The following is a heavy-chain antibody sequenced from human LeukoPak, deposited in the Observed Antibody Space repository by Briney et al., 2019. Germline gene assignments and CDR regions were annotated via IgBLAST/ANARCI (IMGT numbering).Heavy chain of an antibody. D-gene: IGHD6-19*01. Sequence: PSETLSLTCAVYGGSFRGYYWSWIRQPPGKGLEWIGEINHSGSTNYNPSLKSRVTISVDTSKNQFSLKLSSVTAADTAVYYCARGRGGWYRLYAFDIWGQGTMVTVSS. J-gene: IGHJ3*02. CDR1: GGSFRGYY. CDR3: ARGRGGWYRLYAFDI. V-gene: IGHV4-34*01. CDR2: INHSGST.